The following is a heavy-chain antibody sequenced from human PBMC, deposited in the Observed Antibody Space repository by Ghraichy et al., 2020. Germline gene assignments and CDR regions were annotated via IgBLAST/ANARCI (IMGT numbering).Heavy chain of an antibody. CDR3: ARVLVGWFDP. Sequence: SETLSLTCTVSGGSISSGDYYWSWIRQPPGKGLEWIGYIYYSGSTYYNPSLKSRVTISVDTSKNQFSLKLSSVTAADTAVYYCARVLVGWFDPWGQGTLATVSS. V-gene: IGHV4-30-4*01. CDR2: IYYSGST. J-gene: IGHJ5*02. D-gene: IGHD2-2*01. CDR1: GGSISSGDYY.